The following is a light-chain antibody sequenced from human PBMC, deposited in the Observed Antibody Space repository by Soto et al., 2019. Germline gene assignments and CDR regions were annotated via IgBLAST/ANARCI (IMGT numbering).Light chain of an antibody. CDR3: QAWDSSTDAV. Sequence: SYELTQPPSVSVSPGQTASITCSGDKLGDKYACWYQQKPGQSPVLVIYQDSKRPSGIPERFSGSNSGNTATLTISGTQAMDEADYYCQAWDSSTDAVFGGGTNVTV. V-gene: IGLV3-1*01. CDR1: KLGDKY. J-gene: IGLJ2*01. CDR2: QDS.